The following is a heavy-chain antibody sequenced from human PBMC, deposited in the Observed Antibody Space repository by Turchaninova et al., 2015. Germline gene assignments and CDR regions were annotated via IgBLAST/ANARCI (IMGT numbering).Heavy chain of an antibody. Sequence: QVQLQQSGPGLVKPSQTLSLTCAISGDSVSSNTAAWPWSRQSPSQGLEGLGRTYYTSKWDSDYALSVKSRTTINPDTSKNTFSLQLTSVTPEDTALYYCARQSGYVLGYWGQGTLVTVSS. CDR3: ARQSGYVLGY. CDR2: TYYTSKWDS. V-gene: IGHV6-1*01. J-gene: IGHJ4*02. D-gene: IGHD5-12*01. CDR1: GDSVSSNTAA.